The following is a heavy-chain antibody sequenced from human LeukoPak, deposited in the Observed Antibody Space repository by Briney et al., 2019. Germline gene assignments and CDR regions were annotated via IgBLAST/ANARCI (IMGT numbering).Heavy chain of an antibody. V-gene: IGHV4-61*02. J-gene: IGHJ1*01. Sequence: SETLSLTCTVSGGSISSGSYYWSWIRQPAGKGLEWIGRIYTSGSTNYNPSLKSRVTISVDTSKNQFSLKLSSVTAADTAVYYCATVSAAEYFQHRGQGTLVTVSS. CDR2: IYTSGST. CDR1: GGSISSGSYY. D-gene: IGHD6-13*01. CDR3: ATVSAAEYFQH.